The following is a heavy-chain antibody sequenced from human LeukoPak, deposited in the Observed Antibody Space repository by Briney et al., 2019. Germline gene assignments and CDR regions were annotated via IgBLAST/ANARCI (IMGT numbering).Heavy chain of an antibody. CDR2: ISSSSSYI. CDR3: ARETGYGGNSERYYFDY. Sequence: GGSLRLSCAASGFTFSSYSMNWVRQAPGKGLEWVSSISSSSSYIYYADSVKGRFTISRDNAKNPLYLQMNSLRAEDTAVYYCARETGYGGNSERYYFDYWGQGTLVTVSS. V-gene: IGHV3-21*01. D-gene: IGHD4-23*01. CDR1: GFTFSSYS. J-gene: IGHJ4*02.